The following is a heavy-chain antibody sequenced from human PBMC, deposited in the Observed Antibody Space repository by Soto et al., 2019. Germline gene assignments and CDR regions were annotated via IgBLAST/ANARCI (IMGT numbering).Heavy chain of an antibody. V-gene: IGHV3-23*01. CDR3: AKILSTVTTYYYGMDV. Sequence: PGGSLRLSCAASGFSFSTYPMTWVRQAPGKRLEGVSSISGSGGDTYYIDPVKGRFTISRDNSKNTVYLQMNSLRAEDTAVYYCAKILSTVTTYYYGMDVWGQGTTVTVSS. D-gene: IGHD4-17*01. CDR2: ISGSGGDT. J-gene: IGHJ6*02. CDR1: GFSFSTYP.